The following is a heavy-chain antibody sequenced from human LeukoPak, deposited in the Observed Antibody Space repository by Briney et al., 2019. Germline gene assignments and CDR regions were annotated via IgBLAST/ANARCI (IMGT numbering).Heavy chain of an antibody. J-gene: IGHJ4*02. CDR2: ISGSGGST. CDR3: AKGFTNAVAGAGWVDY. CDR1: GFTFSSYA. Sequence: GGSLRLSCAAPGFTFSSYAMSWVRQAPGKGLEWVSAISGSGGSTYYADSVKGRFTISRDNSKNTLYLQMNSLRAEDTAVYYCAKGFTNAVAGAGWVDYWGQGTLVTVSS. D-gene: IGHD6-19*01. V-gene: IGHV3-23*01.